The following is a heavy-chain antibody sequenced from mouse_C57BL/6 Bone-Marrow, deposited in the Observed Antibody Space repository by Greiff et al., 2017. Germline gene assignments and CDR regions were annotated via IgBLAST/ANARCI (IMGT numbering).Heavy chain of an antibody. CDR2: FHPYNDDT. V-gene: IGHV1-47*01. CDR3: ARSVSNGDVEFAY. D-gene: IGHD3-3*01. CDR1: GYTFTTYP. Sequence: VQLQESGAELVKPGASVKMSCKASGYTFTTYPIEWMKQNHGKSLEWIGNFHPYNDDTKYNEKFKGKATLTVEKSSSTVYLELSRLTSDDSAVYYCARSVSNGDVEFAYWGQGTLVTVSA. J-gene: IGHJ3*01.